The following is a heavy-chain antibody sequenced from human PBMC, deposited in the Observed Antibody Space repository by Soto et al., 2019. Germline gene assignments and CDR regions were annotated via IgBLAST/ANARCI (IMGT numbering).Heavy chain of an antibody. CDR1: GYTLTSYA. V-gene: IGHV1-3*01. J-gene: IGHJ6*02. CDR2: INPGNANT. CDR3: ARGVGSGWYADTQYGMDV. D-gene: IGHD6-19*01. Sequence: QVQLVQSGAELKTPGASVRVSCKPSGYTLTSYAMHWVRQAPGKRLEWMGGINPGNANTKYSQKFQDRVTISRDTSATTAYMDLTSLKYEDTAVYYCARGVGSGWYADTQYGMDVWGQGTTVTVSS.